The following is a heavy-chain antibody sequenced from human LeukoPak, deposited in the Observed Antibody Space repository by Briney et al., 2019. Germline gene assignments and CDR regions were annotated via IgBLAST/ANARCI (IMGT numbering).Heavy chain of an antibody. D-gene: IGHD3-10*01. V-gene: IGHV3-30*02. CDR3: AKDGVMVRGVISRFMDV. J-gene: IGHJ6*03. Sequence: GGSLRLSCAASGFTFSSHGMHWVRQAPGKGLEWVAFIRYDGSNKYYADSVKGRFTISRDNSKNTLCLQMNSLRAEDTAVYYCAKDGVMVRGVISRFMDVWGKGTTVTVSS. CDR2: IRYDGSNK. CDR1: GFTFSSHG.